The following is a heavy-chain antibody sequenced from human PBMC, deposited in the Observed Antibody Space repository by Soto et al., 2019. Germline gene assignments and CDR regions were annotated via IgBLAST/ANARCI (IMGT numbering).Heavy chain of an antibody. CDR2: ISYDGSNK. J-gene: IGHJ4*02. D-gene: IGHD1-7*01. Sequence: QVQLVESGGGVVQPGRSLRLSCAASGFTFSSYAMHWVRQAPGKGLEWVAVISYDGSNKYYADSVKGRFTISRDNSKNSLYLQMNSLRAEETAVYYCARSDGNYLGLDYWGQGTLVTVSS. CDR1: GFTFSSYA. V-gene: IGHV3-30-3*01. CDR3: ARSDGNYLGLDY.